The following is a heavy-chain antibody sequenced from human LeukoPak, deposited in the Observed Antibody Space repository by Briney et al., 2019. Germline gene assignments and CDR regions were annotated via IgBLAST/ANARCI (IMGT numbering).Heavy chain of an antibody. J-gene: IGHJ5*02. CDR1: GGTFSSYA. V-gene: IGHV1-69*13. CDR2: IIPIFGTA. Sequence: SVKASCKASGGTFSSYAISWVRQAPGQGLEWMGGIIPIFGTANYAQKFQGRVTITADESTSTAYMELSSLRSEDTAVYYCASNGRSIVVVPAARRGDWFDPWGQGTLVTVSS. D-gene: IGHD2-2*01. CDR3: ASNGRSIVVVPAARRGDWFDP.